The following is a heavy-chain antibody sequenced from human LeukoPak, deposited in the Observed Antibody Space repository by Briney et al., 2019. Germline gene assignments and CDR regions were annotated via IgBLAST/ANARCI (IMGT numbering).Heavy chain of an antibody. Sequence: GGSLRLSCAASGFTFSNYAMNWVRQAPGKGLEWVSVISGSGGSTYYADSVKGRFTISRDNSKNSLYLQMNSLRAEDTAVYYCARGITGTTLPLGYWGQGTLVTVSS. V-gene: IGHV3-23*01. D-gene: IGHD1-7*01. J-gene: IGHJ4*02. CDR1: GFTFSNYA. CDR2: ISGSGGST. CDR3: ARGITGTTLPLGY.